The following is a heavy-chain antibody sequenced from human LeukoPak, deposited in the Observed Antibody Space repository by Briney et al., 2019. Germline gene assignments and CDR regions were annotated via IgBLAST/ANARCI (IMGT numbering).Heavy chain of an antibody. CDR2: VYISGST. CDR3: ARLEFCSGATCDGDF. CDR1: GASISSYY. V-gene: IGHV4-4*07. Sequence: PSETLSLTCTVSGASISSYYWSWIRQPAGKGLEWIGRVYISGSTNYNPSLKSRVTMSVDTSKNQFSLKLNSVTAADTAVYYCARLEFCSGATCDGDFWGQGTLVTVSS. J-gene: IGHJ4*02. D-gene: IGHD2-15*01.